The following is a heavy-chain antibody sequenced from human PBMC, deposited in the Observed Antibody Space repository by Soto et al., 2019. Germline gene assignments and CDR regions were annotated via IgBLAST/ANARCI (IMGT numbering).Heavy chain of an antibody. CDR3: AKDDFTDRGDDYFDY. V-gene: IGHV3-23*01. Sequence: LSCAASGFSFTNFAMSWVRQAPGKGLEWVAGIGASGDITWYADSVKGRLSISRDNSKNTLYLQLNSLRFEDTAVYYCAKDDFTDRGDDYFDYWGPGTLVIVSS. J-gene: IGHJ4*02. CDR2: IGASGDIT. CDR1: GFSFTNFA. D-gene: IGHD2-21*02.